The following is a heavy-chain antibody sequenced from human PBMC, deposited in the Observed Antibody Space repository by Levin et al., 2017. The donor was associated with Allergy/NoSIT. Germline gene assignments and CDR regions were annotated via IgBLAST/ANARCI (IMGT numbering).Heavy chain of an antibody. CDR1: GYTFTSYY. V-gene: IGHV1-46*01. Sequence: ASVKVSCKASGYTFTSYYMHWVRQAPGQGLEWMGIINPSGGSTSYAQKFQGRVTMTRDTSTSTVYMELSSLRSEDTAVYYCARDGPIHSLAFRPAYYGMDVWGQGTTVTVSS. CDR2: INPSGGST. D-gene: IGHD2-21*01. CDR3: ARDGPIHSLAFRPAYYGMDV. J-gene: IGHJ6*02.